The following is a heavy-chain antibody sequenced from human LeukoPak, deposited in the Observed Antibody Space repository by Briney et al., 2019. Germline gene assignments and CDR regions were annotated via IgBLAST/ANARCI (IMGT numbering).Heavy chain of an antibody. CDR1: GFTFSSYA. J-gene: IGHJ6*03. CDR2: ISSNGGST. Sequence: GGSLRLSCAASGFTFSSYAMHWVRQAPGKGLEYVSAISSNGGSTYYANSVKGRFTISRDNSKNTLYLQMGSLRAEDMAVYYCARDGPEAPDYYDFWSGYYSPNYYYYYMDVWGKGTTVTVSS. V-gene: IGHV3-64*01. D-gene: IGHD3-3*01. CDR3: ARDGPEAPDYYDFWSGYYSPNYYYYYMDV.